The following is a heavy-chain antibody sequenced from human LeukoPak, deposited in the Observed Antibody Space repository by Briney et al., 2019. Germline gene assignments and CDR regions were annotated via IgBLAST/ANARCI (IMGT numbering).Heavy chain of an antibody. CDR1: GFTFSNAW. D-gene: IGHD1-1*01. V-gene: IGHV3-15*01. CDR3: AAGTGTSDFDY. Sequence: KSGGSLRLSCAASGFTFSNAWMSWVRQAPGEGLEWVGRIKKKTDGETTDYAAPVKGRFTISRDDSKNTLYLEMNSLKSDDTAVYYCAAGTGTSDFDYWGQGTLVTVSS. J-gene: IGHJ4*02. CDR2: IKKKTDGETT.